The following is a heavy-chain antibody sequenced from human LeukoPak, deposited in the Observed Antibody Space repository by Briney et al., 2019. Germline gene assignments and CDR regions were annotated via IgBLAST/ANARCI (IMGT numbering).Heavy chain of an antibody. CDR1: GYTFTGYY. J-gene: IGHJ4*02. D-gene: IGHD3-22*01. Sequence: ASVKVSCMASGYTFTGYYMHWVRQAPGQGLEWMGRINPNSGGTNYAQKFQGRVTMTRDTSISTAYMELSRLRSDDTAVYYCARGAAATRKYYYDSRAGFDYWGQGTLVTVSS. CDR3: ARGAAATRKYYYDSRAGFDY. V-gene: IGHV1-2*06. CDR2: INPNSGGT.